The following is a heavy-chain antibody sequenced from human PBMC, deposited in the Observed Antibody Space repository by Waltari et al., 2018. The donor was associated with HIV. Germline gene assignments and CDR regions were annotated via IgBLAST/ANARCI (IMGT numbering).Heavy chain of an antibody. CDR1: GFPFSDYS. CDR2: ISATGTTI. J-gene: IGHJ6*02. D-gene: IGHD2-15*01. CDR3: ARCETVVTPFINKYLGLDV. V-gene: IGHV3-48*01. Sequence: EVQLVESGGKLVQPGGSLRLSCLASGFPFSDYSMNWVRQGPGKGLGWVAYISATGTTIFYANSVKGRFTVARDNVENSLYLDMSSLRAEDTGDYYCARCETVVTPFINKYLGLDVWGPGTTVTVSS.